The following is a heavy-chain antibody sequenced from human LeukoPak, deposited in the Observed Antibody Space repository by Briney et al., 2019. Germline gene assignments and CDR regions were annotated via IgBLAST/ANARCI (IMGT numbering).Heavy chain of an antibody. Sequence: GGSLRLSCAASGLTFSSYAMSWVRQAPGKGLEWVSAISGSGGSTYYADSVKGRFTISRDNSKNTLYLQMNSLRAEDTAVYYCAKRPGRPMHCGGDCHLGRGYYYYYMDVWGKGTTVTVSS. V-gene: IGHV3-23*01. CDR3: AKRPGRPMHCGGDCHLGRGYYYYYMDV. CDR2: ISGSGGST. CDR1: GLTFSSYA. D-gene: IGHD2-21*01. J-gene: IGHJ6*03.